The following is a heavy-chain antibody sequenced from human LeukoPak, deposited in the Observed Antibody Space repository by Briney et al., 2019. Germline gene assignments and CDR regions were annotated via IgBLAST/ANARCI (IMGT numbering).Heavy chain of an antibody. V-gene: IGHV3-30*02. Sequence: GSLRLSCAASGFTFSSYGMHWVRQAPGKGLEWVAFIRNDGSNKYYADSVKGRFTISRDNSKNTLYLQMNSLRAEDTAVYYCARDPYSGSYGNYYYYFMDVWGKGTTVTISS. CDR1: GFTFSSYG. CDR3: ARDPYSGSYGNYYYYFMDV. D-gene: IGHD1-26*01. CDR2: IRNDGSNK. J-gene: IGHJ6*03.